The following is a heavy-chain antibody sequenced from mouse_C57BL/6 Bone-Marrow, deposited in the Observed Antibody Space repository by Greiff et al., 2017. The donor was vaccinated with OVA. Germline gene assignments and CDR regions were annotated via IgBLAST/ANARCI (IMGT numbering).Heavy chain of an antibody. Sequence: EVQGVESGGGLVQPKGSLKLSCAASGFSFNTYAMNWVRQAPGKGLEWVARIRSKSNNDETYYADSVKDRFTISRDDSESMLYLQMNNLTTADTAMYYCVRPYYGSSHWYFDVWGTGTTVTVSS. CDR1: GFSFNTYA. CDR3: VRPYYGSSHWYFDV. J-gene: IGHJ1*03. D-gene: IGHD1-1*01. CDR2: IRSKSNNDET. V-gene: IGHV10-1*01.